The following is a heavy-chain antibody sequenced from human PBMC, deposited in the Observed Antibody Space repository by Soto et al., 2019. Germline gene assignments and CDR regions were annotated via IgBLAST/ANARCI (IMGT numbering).Heavy chain of an antibody. D-gene: IGHD3-16*01. Sequence: GGYLRLSCVGSGFTFSSFEMNWVRQTPGKGLEWLSYIGRSGETIYYADSVKGRFTISRDNAKSSLFLQMNGLRDEDTGIYYCARDCWGGPAPRPTFYYRGRGPLVTVSS. CDR1: GFTFSSFE. CDR2: IGRSGETI. V-gene: IGHV3-48*03. J-gene: IGHJ4*02. CDR3: ARDCWGGPAPRPTFYY.